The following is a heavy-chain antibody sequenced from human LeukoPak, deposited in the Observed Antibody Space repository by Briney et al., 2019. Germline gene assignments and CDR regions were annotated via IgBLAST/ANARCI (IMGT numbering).Heavy chain of an antibody. D-gene: IGHD1-26*01. CDR3: ALFGMGA. V-gene: IGHV4-4*02. Sequence: PSGTLSLTCAVSGGSISSGNWWSWVRQPPGKGLEWIGEIYHSGSTNYNPSLKSRVTISVDTSKNQFPLKLTSVTAADTAVYYCALFGMGAWGQGTLVTVSS. J-gene: IGHJ4*02. CDR2: IYHSGST. CDR1: GGSISSGNW.